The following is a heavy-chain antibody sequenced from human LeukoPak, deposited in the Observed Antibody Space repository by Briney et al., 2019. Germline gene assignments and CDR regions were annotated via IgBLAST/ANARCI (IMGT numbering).Heavy chain of an antibody. CDR1: GGSFSGYY. CDR3: ARLGGYDILTGRRIDY. Sequence: PSETLSLTCAVYGGSFSGYYWSWIRQPPGKGLEWIGEINHSGSTNYNPSLKSRVTISVDTSKNQFSLKLSSVTAADTAVYYCARLGGYDILTGRRIDYWGQGTLVTVSS. D-gene: IGHD3-9*01. V-gene: IGHV4-34*01. CDR2: INHSGST. J-gene: IGHJ4*02.